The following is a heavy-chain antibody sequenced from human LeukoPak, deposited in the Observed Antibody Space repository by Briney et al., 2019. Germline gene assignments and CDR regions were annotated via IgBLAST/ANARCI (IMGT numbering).Heavy chain of an antibody. Sequence: GGSLRLSCAASGFTLTPYWMSWVRQAPGKGLEWVGNIKQDGSEKYYVDSVKGRFTISRDNAKNSLYLQMNSLRAEDTAVYYCARDRLTSRLRLGELSLGWYYFDYWGQGTLVTVSS. CDR1: GFTLTPYW. CDR3: ARDRLTSRLRLGELSLGWYYFDY. CDR2: IKQDGSEK. J-gene: IGHJ4*02. D-gene: IGHD3-16*02. V-gene: IGHV3-7*03.